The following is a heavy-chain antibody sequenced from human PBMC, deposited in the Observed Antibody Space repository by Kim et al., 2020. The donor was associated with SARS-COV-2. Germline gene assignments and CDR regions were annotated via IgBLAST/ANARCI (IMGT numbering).Heavy chain of an antibody. CDR2: IWSDGSNE. CDR1: GFTVSNYA. CDR3: AKDGAVTVQYYFDS. J-gene: IGHJ4*02. Sequence: GGSLRLSCEASGFTVSNYAIHWVRQAPGKGLEWVAVIWSDGSNEKYSDSVRGRFTISRDNSKNTLYLQMNSLRVEDTAVYYCAKDGAVTVQYYFDSWGQG. D-gene: IGHD3-10*01. V-gene: IGHV3-33*06.